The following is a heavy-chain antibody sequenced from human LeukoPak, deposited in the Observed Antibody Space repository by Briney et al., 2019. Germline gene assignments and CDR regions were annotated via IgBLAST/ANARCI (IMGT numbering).Heavy chain of an antibody. CDR3: ARDEDYGISVNVDY. D-gene: IGHD4-17*01. Sequence: ASVKVSCKASGYTFSNYGISWVRQAPGQGLEWMGWISAYNGNTKYAQKFQGRVTMTTDTSTSTAYMELRSLRSDDTAVYYCARDEDYGISVNVDYWGQGTLVTVSS. CDR1: GYTFSNYG. CDR2: ISAYNGNT. V-gene: IGHV1-18*01. J-gene: IGHJ4*02.